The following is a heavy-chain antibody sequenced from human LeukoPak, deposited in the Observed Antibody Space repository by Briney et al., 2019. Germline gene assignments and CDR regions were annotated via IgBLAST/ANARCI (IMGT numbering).Heavy chain of an antibody. Sequence: GGSLRPSCAASEITFSDYAINWVRQAPGKGLEWVSTISRGGVISYYADSVKGRFTISRDNSNNTLYLHMNSLRAEDTAVYYCVSRAGSPWGPFDDWGQGTLVTVSS. D-gene: IGHD7-27*01. CDR3: VSRAGSPWGPFDD. CDR2: ISRGGVIS. V-gene: IGHV3-23*01. J-gene: IGHJ4*02. CDR1: EITFSDYA.